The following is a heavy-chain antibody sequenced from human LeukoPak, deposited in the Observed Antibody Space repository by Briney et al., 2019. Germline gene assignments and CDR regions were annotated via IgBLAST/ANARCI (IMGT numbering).Heavy chain of an antibody. CDR1: GFTFSSYE. D-gene: IGHD1/OR15-1a*01. CDR2: ISSSGSTI. CDR3: ARGARVATTFHY. J-gene: IGHJ4*02. Sequence: GGSLRLSCAASGFTFSSYEMNWVRQAPGKGLEWVSYISSSGSTIYYADSVKGRFTISRDNAKNSLYLQMNSLRAEDTAVYYCARGARVATTFHYWGQGTLVTVSS. V-gene: IGHV3-48*03.